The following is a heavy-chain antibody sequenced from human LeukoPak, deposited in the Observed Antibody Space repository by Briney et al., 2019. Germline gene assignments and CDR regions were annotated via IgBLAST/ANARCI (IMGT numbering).Heavy chain of an antibody. CDR3: ARRWNYGRNYYIDV. CDR2: INDSGRT. J-gene: IGHJ6*03. D-gene: IGHD1-7*01. CDR1: GGSFSNYY. Sequence: SETLSLTCAVYGGSFSNYYWSWIRQPPGKGLEWIGEINDSGRTNYNPALMSGVTVSVDTSKNQFSLRLTSVTATDTAVYYCARRWNYGRNYYIDVWGKGATVSVSS. V-gene: IGHV4-34*01.